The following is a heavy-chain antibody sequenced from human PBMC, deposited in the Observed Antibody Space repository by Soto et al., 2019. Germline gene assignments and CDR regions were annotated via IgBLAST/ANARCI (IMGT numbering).Heavy chain of an antibody. CDR2: INSDGTRT. V-gene: IGHV3-74*01. J-gene: IGHJ5*02. D-gene: IGHD1-26*01. Sequence: EAQLVESGGDLVQPGGSLRLSCSASKFTFTNYWMHWVRQAPGKGLMWVSRINSDGTRTAYAHSVKGRFTISRDNTKDTVFLYMDDVRAEDTAVYYCARVATGSYDWFDPWGQGTLVTVSS. CDR3: ARVATGSYDWFDP. CDR1: KFTFTNYW.